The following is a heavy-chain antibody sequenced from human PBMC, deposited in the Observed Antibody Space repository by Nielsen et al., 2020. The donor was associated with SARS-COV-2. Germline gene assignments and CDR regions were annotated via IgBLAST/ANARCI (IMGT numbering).Heavy chain of an antibody. CDR2: IWYDGSNK. D-gene: IGHD2-2*01. Sequence: WIRQPPGKGLEWVAVIWYDGSNKYYADSVKGRFTISRDNAKNSLYLQMNSLRAEDTAVYYCARGGRYCSSTSCYHNWFDPWGQGTLVTVSS. J-gene: IGHJ5*02. CDR3: ARGGRYCSSTSCYHNWFDP. V-gene: IGHV3-33*01.